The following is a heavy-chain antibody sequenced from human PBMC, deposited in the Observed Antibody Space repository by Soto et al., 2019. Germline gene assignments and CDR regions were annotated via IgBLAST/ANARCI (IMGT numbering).Heavy chain of an antibody. D-gene: IGHD6-13*01. CDR3: ARFRSAAGTGGTNWFDP. CDR1: GGSISGYY. J-gene: IGHJ5*02. CDR2: IFYTGST. V-gene: IGHV4-59*01. Sequence: SETLSLTCTVSGGSISGYYWSWIRQPPGKGLEWIAYIFYTGSTNYNPSLKSRVTISVDTSKNQFSLKLSSVTAADTAVYYCARFRSAAGTGGTNWFDPWGQGTLVTVSS.